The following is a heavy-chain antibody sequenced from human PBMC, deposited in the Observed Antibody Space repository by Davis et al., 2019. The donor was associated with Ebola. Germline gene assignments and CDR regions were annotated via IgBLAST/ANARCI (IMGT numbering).Heavy chain of an antibody. D-gene: IGHD3-16*01. J-gene: IGHJ3*02. V-gene: IGHV4-39*07. Sequence: MPGGSLRLSCTVSGGSISSSSYYWGWIRQPPGKGLEWIGSIYYSGSTNYNPSLKSRVTISVDTSKNQFSLKLSSVTAADTAVYYCAREAGGGAFDIWGQGTMITVSS. CDR3: AREAGGGAFDI. CDR1: GGSISSSSYY. CDR2: IYYSGST.